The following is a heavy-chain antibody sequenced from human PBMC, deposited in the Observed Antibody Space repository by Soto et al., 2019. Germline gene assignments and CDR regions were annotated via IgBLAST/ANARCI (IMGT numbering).Heavy chain of an antibody. J-gene: IGHJ4*02. CDR1: GYTFTNYG. D-gene: IGHD5-12*01. CDR2: ISAYNGNT. Sequence: ASVKVSCKASGYTFTNYGITWVRQAPGQGLEWMGWISAYNGNTNYAQKFQGRVTMTTDTSTSTAYMELRSLRSDDTAMYYCARDSGYDQGYWGQGTLVTVSS. V-gene: IGHV1-18*01. CDR3: ARDSGYDQGY.